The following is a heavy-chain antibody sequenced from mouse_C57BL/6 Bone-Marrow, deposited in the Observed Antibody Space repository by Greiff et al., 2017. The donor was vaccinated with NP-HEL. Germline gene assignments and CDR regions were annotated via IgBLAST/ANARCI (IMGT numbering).Heavy chain of an antibody. CDR2: ISNLAYSI. V-gene: IGHV5-15*01. Sequence: EVQRVESGGGLVQPGGSLKLSCAASGFTFSDYGMAWVRQAPRKGPEWVAFISNLAYSIYYADTVTGRFTISRENAKTTLYLEMSSLRSEDTAMYYCARQDYYGSYYAMDYWGQGTSVTVSS. CDR3: ARQDYYGSYYAMDY. CDR1: GFTFSDYG. D-gene: IGHD1-1*01. J-gene: IGHJ4*01.